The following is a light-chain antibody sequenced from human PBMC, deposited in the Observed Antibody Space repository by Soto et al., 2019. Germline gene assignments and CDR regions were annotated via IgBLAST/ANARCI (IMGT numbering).Light chain of an antibody. J-gene: IGLJ1*01. Sequence: QSFLAHPPSLSGAPGQRVTISCTGSSSNIGAGYDVHWYQQLPGTAPKLLIYGNSNRPSGVPDRFSGSKSGTSASLAITGLQAEDEADYYCQSYDSSLSGYVFGTGTKVTVL. CDR3: QSYDSSLSGYV. CDR2: GNS. CDR1: SSNIGAGYD. V-gene: IGLV1-40*01.